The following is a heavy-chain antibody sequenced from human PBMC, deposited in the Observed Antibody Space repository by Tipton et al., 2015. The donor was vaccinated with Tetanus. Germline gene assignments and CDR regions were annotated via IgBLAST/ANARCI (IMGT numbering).Heavy chain of an antibody. CDR1: GYTFTSYG. D-gene: IGHD6-6*01. Sequence: QLVQSGAEVKKPGASVKVSCKASGYTFTSYGISWVRQAPGQGLEWMGWISAYNGNTNYAQKLQGRVTMTTDTSTGTAYMELRCLGSDDTAVYYCAAGILRQLVLGAFDIWGQGTMVTVSS. CDR3: AAGILRQLVLGAFDI. CDR2: ISAYNGNT. J-gene: IGHJ3*02. V-gene: IGHV1-18*01.